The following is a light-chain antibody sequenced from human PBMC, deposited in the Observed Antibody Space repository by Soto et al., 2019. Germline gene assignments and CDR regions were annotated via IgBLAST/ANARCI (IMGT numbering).Light chain of an antibody. V-gene: IGLV2-14*01. CDR2: AVS. CDR3: SYMMNSLYV. J-gene: IGLJ1*01. Sequence: QSVLTQPASVSGSPGQSITISCTGTSRDVGDYNYVSWYQQHPGKAPKLMISAVSNRPSGVSDRFSGSKSGNTASLTISGLQAEDEADYYCSYMMNSLYVFGTGTKVTVL. CDR1: SRDVGDYNY.